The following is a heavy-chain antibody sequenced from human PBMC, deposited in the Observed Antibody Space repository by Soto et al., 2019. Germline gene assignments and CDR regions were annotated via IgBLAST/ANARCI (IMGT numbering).Heavy chain of an antibody. CDR1: GGSIRSSTYQ. J-gene: IGHJ4*02. CDR2: AYYSEST. V-gene: IGHV4-39*01. Sequence: SETLSLTCTVSGGSIRSSTYQWGWIRQPPGRGLEWIGSAYYSESTYYNPSLKSRVAVSVDTSKNQFSLKVTSVTAADTAVYYCARHSNWKVDYWGQGTLVTVYS. CDR3: ARHSNWKVDY. D-gene: IGHD1-1*01.